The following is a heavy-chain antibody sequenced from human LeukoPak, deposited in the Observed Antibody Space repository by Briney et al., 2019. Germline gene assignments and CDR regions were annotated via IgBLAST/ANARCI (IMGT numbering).Heavy chain of an antibody. CDR3: SRAGNDYNNYESPY. Sequence: SLKISCTVSGFTFGEYDMSWVRQAPGKGLECVGIIRSKVYGETTEYAASVKGRFTISRDDGTSTAFLQLNSLKTEDTAVYFCSRAGNDYNNYESPYWGQGTLVTVAS. CDR2: IRSKVYGETT. J-gene: IGHJ1*01. D-gene: IGHD4-11*01. V-gene: IGHV3-49*04. CDR1: GFTFGEYD.